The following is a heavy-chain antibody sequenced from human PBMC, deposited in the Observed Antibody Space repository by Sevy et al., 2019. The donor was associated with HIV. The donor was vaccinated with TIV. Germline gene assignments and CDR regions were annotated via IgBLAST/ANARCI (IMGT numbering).Heavy chain of an antibody. CDR1: GFTFDDYG. J-gene: IGHJ6*03. V-gene: IGHV3-20*04. D-gene: IGHD3-10*01. CDR2: INWNGGST. CDR3: ARVTTMVRGVISDYYYYMDV. Sequence: GGSLRLSCAASGFTFDDYGMSWVRQAPGKGLEWVSGINWNGGSTGYADSVKGRFTISRDNAKNSLYLQMNSLRAEDMALYYCARVTTMVRGVISDYYYYMDVWGKGTTVTVSS.